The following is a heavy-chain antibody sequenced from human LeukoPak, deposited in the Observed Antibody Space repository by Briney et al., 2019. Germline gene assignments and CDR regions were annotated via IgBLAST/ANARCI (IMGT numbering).Heavy chain of an antibody. CDR3: ARASLGIQLWLNFDY. CDR2: INPNSGGT. J-gene: IGHJ4*02. D-gene: IGHD5-18*01. V-gene: IGHV1-2*02. Sequence: ASVKVSCKASGYTFTGYYMHWVRQAPGQGLEWMGWINPNSGGTNYAQKFQGRVTMTRDTSISTAYMELSRLRSDDTAVYYCARASLGIQLWLNFDYWGQGTLVTVSS. CDR1: GYTFTGYY.